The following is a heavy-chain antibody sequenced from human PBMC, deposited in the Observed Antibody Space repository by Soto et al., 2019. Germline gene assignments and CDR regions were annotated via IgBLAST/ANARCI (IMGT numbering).Heavy chain of an antibody. CDR2: INGDGSST. Sequence: GVSLRLSCAASGFAFNTYWMHWVRQAPGKGLVWVSRINGDGSSTNYADSVKGRFTISRDNAKDTLYLQMNSLRAEDTAVYYCTRDRNWQLDDLWGRGTQVTVSS. D-gene: IGHD1-1*01. CDR3: TRDRNWQLDDL. V-gene: IGHV3-74*01. J-gene: IGHJ5*02. CDR1: GFAFNTYW.